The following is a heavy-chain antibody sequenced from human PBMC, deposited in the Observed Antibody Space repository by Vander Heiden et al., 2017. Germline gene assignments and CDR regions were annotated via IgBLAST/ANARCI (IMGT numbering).Heavy chain of an antibody. D-gene: IGHD3-10*01. CDR2: INSIGNT. Sequence: QVQLQESGPGLLKPSETLSLTCSVSGVFISSGGYFWSWIRQHPGKGLEWIGYINSIGNTYYNASLESRVTISVDTSKNQFSLKLTSATAADTAIYYCARVGYYGGGTYDLKLDYWGQGTLVTVSS. CDR3: ARVGYYGGGTYDLKLDY. CDR1: GVFISSGGYF. V-gene: IGHV4-31*03. J-gene: IGHJ4*02.